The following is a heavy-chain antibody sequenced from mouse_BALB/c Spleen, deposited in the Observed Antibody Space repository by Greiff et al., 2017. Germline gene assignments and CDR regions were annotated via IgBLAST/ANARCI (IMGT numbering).Heavy chain of an antibody. Sequence: EVNLVESGPGLVKPSQSLSLTCTVTGYSITSDYAWNWIRQFPGNKLEWMGYISYSGSTSYNPSLKSRISITRDTSKNQFFLQLNSVTTEDTATYYCARGRVYYGYDEEAYWGQGTLVTVSA. D-gene: IGHD2-2*01. CDR1: GYSITSDYA. CDR3: ARGRVYYGYDEEAY. V-gene: IGHV3-2*02. CDR2: ISYSGST. J-gene: IGHJ3*01.